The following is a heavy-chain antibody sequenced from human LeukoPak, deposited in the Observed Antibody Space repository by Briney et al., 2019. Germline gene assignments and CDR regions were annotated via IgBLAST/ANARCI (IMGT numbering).Heavy chain of an antibody. Sequence: QAGGSLRLSCAASGFTFSSYGMHWVRQAPGKGLEWVAVISYDGSNKYYADSVKGRFTISRDNSKNTLYLQMNSLRAEDTAVYYCARAGYDFWSEGDYWGQGTLVTVSS. D-gene: IGHD3-3*01. CDR3: ARAGYDFWSEGDY. CDR2: ISYDGSNK. CDR1: GFTFSSYG. J-gene: IGHJ4*02. V-gene: IGHV3-30*03.